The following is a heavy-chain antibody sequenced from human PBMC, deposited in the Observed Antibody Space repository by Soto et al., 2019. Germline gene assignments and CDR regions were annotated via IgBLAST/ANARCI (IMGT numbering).Heavy chain of an antibody. CDR3: AKAPTAMFPLDYYYGMDV. V-gene: IGHV3-30*18. CDR2: ISYDGSNK. Sequence: PGGSLRLSCAASGFTFSTYWMSWVRQAPGKGLEWVAVISYDGSNKYYADSVKGRFTISRDNSKNTLYLQMNSLRAEDTAVYYCAKAPTAMFPLDYYYGMDVWGQGTTDTVS. CDR1: GFTFSTYW. D-gene: IGHD5-18*01. J-gene: IGHJ6*02.